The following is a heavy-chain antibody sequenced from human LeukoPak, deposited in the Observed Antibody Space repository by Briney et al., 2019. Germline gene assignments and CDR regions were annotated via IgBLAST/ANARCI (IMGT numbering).Heavy chain of an antibody. D-gene: IGHD1-26*01. Sequence: ASVKVSCKASGYTFTGYYMHWVRQAPGQGLEWMGIINPTVGSTTYAQKFQGRVTMTRDTSTSTVFMELSSLRSGDTAVYYCARDGEYSGGYLDYWGQGTLVTVSS. V-gene: IGHV1-46*03. CDR2: INPTVGST. CDR1: GYTFTGYY. CDR3: ARDGEYSGGYLDY. J-gene: IGHJ4*02.